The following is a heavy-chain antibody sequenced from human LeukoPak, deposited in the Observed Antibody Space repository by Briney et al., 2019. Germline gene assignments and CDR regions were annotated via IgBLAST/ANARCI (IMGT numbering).Heavy chain of an antibody. J-gene: IGHJ4*02. D-gene: IGHD3-16*01. V-gene: IGHV3-15*01. CDR3: TPSWLNSLWGN. Sequence: GSLRLSCAASGFTFSNAWMSWVRQAPGKGLEWVGHIKSKTDGGTTDYAAPVKGRFTISRDDSKNTLYLQMNSLKTEDTAVYYCTPSWLNSLWGNWGQGTLVTVSP. CDR1: GFTFSNAW. CDR2: IKSKTDGGTT.